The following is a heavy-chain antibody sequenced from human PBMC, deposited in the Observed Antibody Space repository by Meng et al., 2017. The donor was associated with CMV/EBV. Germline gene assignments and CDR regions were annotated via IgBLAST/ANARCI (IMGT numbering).Heavy chain of an antibody. Sequence: SETLSLTCTVSGGSISSSSYYWGWIRQPPGKGLEWIGEINHSGSTNYNPSLKSRVTISVDTSKNQFSLKLSSVTAADTAVYYCARDPQSIAVAGTGDYWGQGTLVTVSS. CDR3: ARDPQSIAVAGTGDY. CDR2: INHSGST. J-gene: IGHJ4*02. D-gene: IGHD6-19*01. V-gene: IGHV4-39*07. CDR1: GGSISSSSYY.